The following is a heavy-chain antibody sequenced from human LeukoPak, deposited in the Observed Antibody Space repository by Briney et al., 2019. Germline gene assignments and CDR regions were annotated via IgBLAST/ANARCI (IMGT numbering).Heavy chain of an antibody. CDR3: ARGSGLAEDY. V-gene: IGHV4-59*01. J-gene: IGHJ4*02. CDR2: IYYSGST. D-gene: IGHD3-3*01. Sequence: SETLSLTCAVYGGSFSGYYWSWIRQPPGKGLEWIGYIYYSGSTNYNPSLKSRVTISVDTSKNQFSLKLSSVTAADTAVYYCARGSGLAEDYWGQGTLVTVSS. CDR1: GGSFSGYY.